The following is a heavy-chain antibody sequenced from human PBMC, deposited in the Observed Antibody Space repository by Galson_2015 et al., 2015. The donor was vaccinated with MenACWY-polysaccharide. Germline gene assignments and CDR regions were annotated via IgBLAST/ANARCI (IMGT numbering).Heavy chain of an antibody. V-gene: IGHV3-23*01. D-gene: IGHD2-2*01. Sequence: SLRLSCAASGFTFSSYAMSWVRQAPGKGLEWVSAVSADGGSTYYADSVEGRFTISRDNSKNTLYLQMNTLRAEDTALYYCAKRKYCDTSTCYGFDYWGQGTLVTVSS. CDR2: VSADGGST. J-gene: IGHJ4*02. CDR3: AKRKYCDTSTCYGFDY. CDR1: GFTFSSYA.